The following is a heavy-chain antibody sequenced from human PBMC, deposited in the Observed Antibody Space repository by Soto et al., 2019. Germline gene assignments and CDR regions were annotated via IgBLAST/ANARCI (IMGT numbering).Heavy chain of an antibody. CDR2: IHYSGTT. J-gene: IGHJ4*02. CDR1: GTSISSYY. CDR3: ARYNSYAIDY. Sequence: XGTLSLTCAVSGTSISSYYRSWIRQPPGKGLEWIANIHYSGTTNYNPSLASRVTLSVDTSKNQFSLKMTSVTAADRAMYFCARYNSYAIDYWGRETLGTVSS. V-gene: IGHV4-59*01. D-gene: IGHD2-8*01.